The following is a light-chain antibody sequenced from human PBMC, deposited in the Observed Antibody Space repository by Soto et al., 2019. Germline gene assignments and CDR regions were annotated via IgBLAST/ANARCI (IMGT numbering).Light chain of an antibody. Sequence: TVLPLAPATCSWPRGARVCLHGRASQSLSRFLAWYKQKPRQAPRVLIYDASNRATRVPARFSGSGSGTDFTLTTRRLEPEVSAVDYCQHRTNWLTFGEGTKVDIK. CDR1: QSLSRF. CDR3: QHRTNWLT. CDR2: DAS. V-gene: IGKV3-11*01. J-gene: IGKJ4*01.